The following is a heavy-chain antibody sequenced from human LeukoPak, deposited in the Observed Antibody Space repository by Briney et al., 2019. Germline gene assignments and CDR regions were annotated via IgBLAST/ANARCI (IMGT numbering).Heavy chain of an antibody. CDR1: GYTFTGDQ. Sequence: GASVKVSCKASGYTFTGDQIYWLRQAPGQGLEWVGWIKPSSGDTLYEQKFQGRVTMTRDKSISSAYMELSSLRSDDTAVYYCARKSAGFLTAWSQGTLVTVSS. CDR3: ARKSAGFLTA. J-gene: IGHJ5*02. V-gene: IGHV1-2*02. CDR2: IKPSSGDT. D-gene: IGHD2/OR15-2a*01.